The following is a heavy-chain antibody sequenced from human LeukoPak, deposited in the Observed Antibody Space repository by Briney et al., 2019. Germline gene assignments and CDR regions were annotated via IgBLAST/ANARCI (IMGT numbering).Heavy chain of an antibody. V-gene: IGHV4-34*01. CDR3: ARHCCSGPAKRVFDI. CDR1: GGSFSGYY. D-gene: IGHD2-15*01. CDR2: INHSGST. J-gene: IGHJ3*02. Sequence: SETLSLTCAVYGGSFSGYYWSWIRQPPGKGLEWIGEINHSGSTNYNPSLRSRVTISVDTSNNQFSLRLGSVTAADTAVYHCARHCCSGPAKRVFDIWGQGTMVTVSS.